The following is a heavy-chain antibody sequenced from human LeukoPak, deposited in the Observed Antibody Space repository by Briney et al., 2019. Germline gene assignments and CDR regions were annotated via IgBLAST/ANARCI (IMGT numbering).Heavy chain of an antibody. J-gene: IGHJ4*02. D-gene: IGHD1-26*01. CDR2: ISYNGGST. V-gene: IGHV3-64*01. CDR3: ARLAGGSYSDY. CDR1: GFTFSSDA. Sequence: GGSLRLSCAASGFTFSSDAMNWVREAPGKGLEYVSSISYNGGSTYYANSVKGRFTISRDNSKNTLYLQMGSLRAEDMAVYYCARLAGGSYSDYWGQGTLVTVSS.